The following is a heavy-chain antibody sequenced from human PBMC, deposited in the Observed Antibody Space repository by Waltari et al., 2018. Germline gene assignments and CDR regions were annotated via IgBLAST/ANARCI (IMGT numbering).Heavy chain of an antibody. D-gene: IGHD1-26*01. V-gene: IGHV3-30*01. Sequence: QVRLVESGGGVVQPGRSLRLSCAASGFTFSSYAMPWVRQAPGKGLEWVAVISYDGSNKYYADSVKGRFTISRDNSKNTLYLQMNSLRAEDTAVYYCARDSDYLDYWGQGTLVTVSS. CDR1: GFTFSSYA. J-gene: IGHJ4*02. CDR2: ISYDGSNK. CDR3: ARDSDYLDY.